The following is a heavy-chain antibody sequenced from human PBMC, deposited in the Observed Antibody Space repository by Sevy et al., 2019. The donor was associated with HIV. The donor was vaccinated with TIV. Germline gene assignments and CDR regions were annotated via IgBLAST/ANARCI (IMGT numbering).Heavy chain of an antibody. J-gene: IGHJ4*02. CDR1: GYSFSSYA. CDR3: ARPSPRIAAAASAFYDN. Sequence: GGSLRLSCVVSGYSFSSYAISWVRQAPGKGLEWVSTINGRGGSTYYADSVKDRFTISRDNPKNTVFLQMINLRVDDTAIYYCARPSPRIAAAASAFYDNWGQGTLVTVSS. CDR2: INGRGGST. D-gene: IGHD6-13*01. V-gene: IGHV3-23*01.